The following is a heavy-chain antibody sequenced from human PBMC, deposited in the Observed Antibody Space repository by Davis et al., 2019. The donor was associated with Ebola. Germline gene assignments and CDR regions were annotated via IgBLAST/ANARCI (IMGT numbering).Heavy chain of an antibody. CDR1: GFTFSSYA. CDR2: ISSSSSYI. V-gene: IGHV3-21*01. CDR3: ARDYDSSGFFDY. J-gene: IGHJ4*02. D-gene: IGHD3-22*01. Sequence: GESLKISCAASGFTFSSYAMSWVRQAPGKGLEWVSSISSSSSYIYYADSVKGRFTISRDNAKNSLYLQMNSLRAEDTAVYYCARDYDSSGFFDYWGQGTLVTVSS.